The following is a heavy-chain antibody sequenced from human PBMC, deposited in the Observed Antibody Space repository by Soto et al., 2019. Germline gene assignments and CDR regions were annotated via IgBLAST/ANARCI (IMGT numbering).Heavy chain of an antibody. J-gene: IGHJ6*03. CDR2: IYSGGST. CDR3: ARDRAGNIGSYYMGV. D-gene: IGHD3-16*02. Sequence: EVQMVESGGGLVQPGGSLRLSCVASGFIVSGNFMSWVRQAPGKGLEWVSVIYSGGSTFYVDSVKGRFTIATDSSKNTLYDQMNSLRVEDTAVYYCARDRAGNIGSYYMGVWGKGTTVTVSS. CDR1: GFIVSGNF. V-gene: IGHV3-66*01.